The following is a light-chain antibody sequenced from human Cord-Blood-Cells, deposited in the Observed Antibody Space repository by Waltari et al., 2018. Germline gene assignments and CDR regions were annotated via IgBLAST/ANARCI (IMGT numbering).Light chain of an antibody. CDR2: GAS. CDR3: QQYGSSQFT. J-gene: IGKJ3*01. CDR1: QRLSSSY. Sequence: EIVFPQSPGTLSLSPGESATLSCRASQRLSSSYLAWYQQKPGQAPRLLIYGASSRATGIPDRFSGSGSGTDFTLTISRLEPEDFAVYYCQQYGSSQFTFGPGTKVDIK. V-gene: IGKV3-20*01.